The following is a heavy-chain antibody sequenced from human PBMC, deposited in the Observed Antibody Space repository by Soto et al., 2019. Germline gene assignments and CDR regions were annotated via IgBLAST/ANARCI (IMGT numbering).Heavy chain of an antibody. V-gene: IGHV1-69*04. Sequence: GASVKVSCKASGGTFSSYTISWVRQAPGQGLEWMGRIIPILGIANYAQKFQGRVTITADKSTSTAYMELSSLRSEDTAVYYCARDQDIVVVPAAHGGYFDYWGQGTLVTVSS. CDR2: IIPILGIA. CDR1: GGTFSSYT. J-gene: IGHJ4*02. D-gene: IGHD2-2*01. CDR3: ARDQDIVVVPAAHGGYFDY.